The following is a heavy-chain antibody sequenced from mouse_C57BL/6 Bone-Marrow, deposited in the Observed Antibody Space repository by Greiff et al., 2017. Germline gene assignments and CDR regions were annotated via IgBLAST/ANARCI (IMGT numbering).Heavy chain of an antibody. CDR1: GYTFTSYW. J-gene: IGHJ3*01. D-gene: IGHD2-2*01. Sequence: QVQLQQPGAELVMPGASVKLSCKASGYTFTSYWMHWVKQRPGQGLEWIGEIDPSDSYTTYNQKFKGKSNLTVDKSSSTAYMQLSSLTSEDSAVYYCARFGYDWGQGTLVTVSA. CDR3: ARFGYD. V-gene: IGHV1-69*01. CDR2: IDPSDSYT.